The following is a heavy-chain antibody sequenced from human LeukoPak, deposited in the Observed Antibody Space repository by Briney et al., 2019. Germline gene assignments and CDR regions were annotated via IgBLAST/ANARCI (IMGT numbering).Heavy chain of an antibody. J-gene: IGHJ5*02. CDR3: AAFDAGDCGGDCPYFSFP. V-gene: IGHV1-58*01. Sequence: GTSVKASCKASGFTFASSAVQWVRQARGQRLEWIGWIVVGSANTNYAQKFQERVTITRDMSTGTAYMELSSLRSEDTAVYYCAAFDAGDCGGDCPYFSFPWGQGTLVTVSS. D-gene: IGHD2-21*02. CDR1: GFTFASSA. CDR2: IVVGSANT.